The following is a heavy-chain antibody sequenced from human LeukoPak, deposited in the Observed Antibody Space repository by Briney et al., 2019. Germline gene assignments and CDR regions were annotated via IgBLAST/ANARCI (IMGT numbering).Heavy chain of an antibody. V-gene: IGHV4-34*01. CDR2: INHSGST. Sequence: PSETLSLTCAVYGGSFSGYYWSWIRQPPGKGLEWIGEINHSGSTNYNPSLKSRVTISVDTSKNQFSLKLSSVTAADTAVYYCARDRARYYYGSGSYYNWFDPWGQGTLVTVSS. J-gene: IGHJ5*02. D-gene: IGHD3-10*01. CDR1: GGSFSGYY. CDR3: ARDRARYYYGSGSYYNWFDP.